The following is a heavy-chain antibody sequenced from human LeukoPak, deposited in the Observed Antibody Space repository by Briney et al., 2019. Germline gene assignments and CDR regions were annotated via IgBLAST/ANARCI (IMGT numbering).Heavy chain of an antibody. V-gene: IGHV1-2*02. CDR2: INPNSGGT. J-gene: IGHJ4*02. Sequence: ASVKVSCKASGYTFTGYYMHWVRQAPGQGLEWMGWINPNSGGTNYAQKLQGRVTMTRDTSISTAYMELSRLRSDDTAVYYCASVSIEYYYGSGSLNYWGQGTLVTVSS. D-gene: IGHD3-10*01. CDR1: GYTFTGYY. CDR3: ASVSIEYYYGSGSLNY.